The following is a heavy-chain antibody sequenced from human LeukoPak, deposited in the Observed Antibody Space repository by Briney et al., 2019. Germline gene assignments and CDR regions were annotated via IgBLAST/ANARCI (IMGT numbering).Heavy chain of an antibody. Sequence: ASVKVSCKASGYTFTSYAMNWVRQAPGQGLEWMGWINTNTGNPTYAQGFTGRFVFSLDTSVGTAYLQISSLKAEDTAVYYCAVVDFDWYGGDFDYWGQGTLVTVSS. CDR1: GYTFTSYA. CDR3: AVVDFDWYGGDFDY. J-gene: IGHJ4*02. V-gene: IGHV7-4-1*02. CDR2: INTNTGNP. D-gene: IGHD3-9*01.